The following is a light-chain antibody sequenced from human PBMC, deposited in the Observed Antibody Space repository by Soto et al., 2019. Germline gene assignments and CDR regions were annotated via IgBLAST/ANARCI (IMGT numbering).Light chain of an antibody. J-gene: IGKJ5*01. CDR2: ATS. V-gene: IGKV1-39*01. CDR1: LDIRTH. Sequence: DIQMTRAPSALSASIGYRLSMICQSSLDIRTHLNCYQQKPGRAPELLVYATSSLQSGVPSRFTGGGSGTHFTLTISGLQPEDFATYFCQQSYNTPITFGQGTRLEIK. CDR3: QQSYNTPIT.